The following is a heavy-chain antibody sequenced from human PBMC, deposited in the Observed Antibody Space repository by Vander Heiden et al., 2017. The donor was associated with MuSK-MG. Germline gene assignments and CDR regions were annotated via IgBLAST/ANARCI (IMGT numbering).Heavy chain of an antibody. V-gene: IGHV3-23*04. CDR2: SSGSGGST. Sequence: EVQLVESGGGLVQPGGSLRLSCAASGFTFSSYAMSWVRQAPGKGLEWVSASSGSGGSTYYADSGKGRFTISRDNSKNTLYMQMNRLRAEDTAVYYCAKDAHYGTRADYFQHWGQGTMVTVYS. J-gene: IGHJ1*01. CDR3: AKDAHYGTRADYFQH. D-gene: IGHD3-16*01. CDR1: GFTFSSYA.